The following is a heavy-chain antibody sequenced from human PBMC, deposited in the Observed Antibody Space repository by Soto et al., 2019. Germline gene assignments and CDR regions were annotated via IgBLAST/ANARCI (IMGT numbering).Heavy chain of an antibody. CDR1: GYTFTSYD. CDR3: ARVVGGYCSGGSCYDYGMDV. Sequence: ASVKVSCKASGYTFTSYDINWVRQATGQGLEWMGWMNPNSGNTGYAQKFQGRVTMTRNTSISTAYMELSSLRSEDTAVYYCARVVGGYCSGGSCYDYGMDVWCQGTRVTVSS. J-gene: IGHJ6*02. V-gene: IGHV1-8*01. D-gene: IGHD2-15*01. CDR2: MNPNSGNT.